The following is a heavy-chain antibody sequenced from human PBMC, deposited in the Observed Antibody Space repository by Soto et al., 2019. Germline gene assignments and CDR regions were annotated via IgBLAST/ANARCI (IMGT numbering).Heavy chain of an antibody. J-gene: IGHJ4*02. CDR2: IDYSGST. CDR1: GGSIDSYY. CDR3: ARDSRLGFPDY. D-gene: IGHD3-16*01. V-gene: IGHV4-59*01. Sequence: QVQLQESGPGLVKPSETLSLTCTVSGGSIDSYYWSWIRQPPGKGLEWIGYIDYSGSTNYNPSLTSRVTMSVDTSKNQFSLKLSSVTAADTAVYYCARDSRLGFPDYWGQGTLVTVSS.